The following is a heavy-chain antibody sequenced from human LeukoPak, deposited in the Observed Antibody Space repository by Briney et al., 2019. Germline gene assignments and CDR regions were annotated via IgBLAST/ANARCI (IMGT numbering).Heavy chain of an antibody. J-gene: IGHJ5*02. Sequence: KAGGSLRLSCAASGFNVSSNYMSWVRQAPGKGLEWVLAISGSGSSTYYADSVKGRFTITRDNSKNTLYLQMNSLRAEDTAVYYCAKDSYGLSPPNWFDPWGQGTLVTVSS. CDR1: GFNVSSNY. D-gene: IGHD5-18*01. V-gene: IGHV3-23*01. CDR2: ISGSGSST. CDR3: AKDSYGLSPPNWFDP.